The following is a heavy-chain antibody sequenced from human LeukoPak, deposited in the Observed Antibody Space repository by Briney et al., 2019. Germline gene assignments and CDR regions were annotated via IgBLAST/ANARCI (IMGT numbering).Heavy chain of an antibody. CDR1: GFTFSNAW. Sequence: GGSLRLSCAASGFTFSNAWMSWVRQAPGKGLDWVGRIKSKTDGGTTNYAAPVKGRFTISRDDSKNTLYLQMNSLKTEDTAVYYCTTAASDYYGSGSYFYDWGQGTLVTVSS. CDR2: IKSKTDGGTT. V-gene: IGHV3-15*01. D-gene: IGHD3-10*01. CDR3: TTAASDYYGSGSYFYD. J-gene: IGHJ4*02.